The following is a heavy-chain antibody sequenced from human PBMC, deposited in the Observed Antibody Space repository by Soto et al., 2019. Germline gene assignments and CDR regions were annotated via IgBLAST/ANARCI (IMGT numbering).Heavy chain of an antibody. Sequence: EVQLMESGGGLVQPGGSLRLSCAASGFTFSNYWMHWVRQAPGTGLVWVSRINSDGRTTTYADSVKGRFTISRDNAKNTLYLQMTSLRVDDTAVYYCARPMDNSGWYDVFDVWVQGTTVTVSP. D-gene: IGHD6-19*01. CDR3: ARPMDNSGWYDVFDV. CDR1: GFTFSNYW. J-gene: IGHJ3*01. CDR2: INSDGRTT. V-gene: IGHV3-74*01.